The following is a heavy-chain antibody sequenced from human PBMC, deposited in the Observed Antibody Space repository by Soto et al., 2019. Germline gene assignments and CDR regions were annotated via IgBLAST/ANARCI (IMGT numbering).Heavy chain of an antibody. CDR1: GFTFSRYW. CDR2: IKDDGSDK. CDR3: ARGGGNFDF. Sequence: EVQLVESGGGLVQPGGSLRLSCAASGFTFSRYWMSWVRQAPGKGLEWVANIKDDGSDKYYVDSVKGRFTISRDNAKNSLSLQLNSLRAEDTAVYYCARGGGNFDFWGQGTLVTVSS. V-gene: IGHV3-7*01. J-gene: IGHJ4*02. D-gene: IGHD1-26*01.